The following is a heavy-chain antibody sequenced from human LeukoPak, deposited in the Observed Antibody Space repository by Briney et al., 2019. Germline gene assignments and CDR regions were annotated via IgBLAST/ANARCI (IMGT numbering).Heavy chain of an antibody. Sequence: PGGSLRLSCAASGFTFSSYGMHWVRQAPGKGLEWVAVISYDGSNKYYADSVKGRFTISIDNSKNTLYLQMNSLRAEDTAVCYCAKEVMDYGDYYCYFDYWGQGTLVTVSS. CDR2: ISYDGSNK. V-gene: IGHV3-30*18. CDR3: AKEVMDYGDYYCYFDY. D-gene: IGHD4-17*01. CDR1: GFTFSSYG. J-gene: IGHJ4*02.